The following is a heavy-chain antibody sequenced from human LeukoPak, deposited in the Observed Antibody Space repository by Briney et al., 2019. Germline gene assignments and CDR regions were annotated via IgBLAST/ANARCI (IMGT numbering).Heavy chain of an antibody. Sequence: GGSLRLSCAASGFTFSTYAMNWVRQAPGKGLEWVSSLTSSGSDRYYADSVKGRFTISRDNAKNSLYLQMNSLRDEDTALYYCVKDTGSGRSYYFDYWGQGTLVTVSS. CDR2: LTSSGSDR. CDR3: VKDTGSGRSYYFDY. J-gene: IGHJ4*02. D-gene: IGHD6-19*01. V-gene: IGHV3-21*04. CDR1: GFTFSTYA.